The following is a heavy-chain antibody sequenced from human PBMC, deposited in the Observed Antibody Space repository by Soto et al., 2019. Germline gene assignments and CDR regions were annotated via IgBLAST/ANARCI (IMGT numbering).Heavy chain of an antibody. V-gene: IGHV1-69*12. CDR2: IIPIFGTA. CDR1: GGTFSSYA. Sequence: QVQLVQSGAEVKKPGSSVKVSCKASGGTFSSYAISWVRQAPGQGLEWMGGIIPIFGTANYAQKFQGRVTITADESTSTAYMELSSLRSEDTSVYYCAREGGSGNYRYYAMDVWGQGTTVTVSS. CDR3: AREGGSGNYRYYAMDV. D-gene: IGHD3-10*01. J-gene: IGHJ6*02.